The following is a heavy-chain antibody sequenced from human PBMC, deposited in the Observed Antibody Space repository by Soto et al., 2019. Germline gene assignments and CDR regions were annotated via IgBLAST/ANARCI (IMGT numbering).Heavy chain of an antibody. V-gene: IGHV4-4*02. CDR2: TYHSGTT. J-gene: IGHJ5*02. CDR3: ARAVPTTPVTGDHLFDP. Sequence: SETLSLTCAVSGDSINNSHWWSWVRQTPGKGLEWIGETYHSGTTNYNPSLKTRVTISIDKSKNQFSLKMNSVTAADTAVYYCARAVPTTPVTGDHLFDPWGQGTLVTVSS. D-gene: IGHD2-21*02. CDR1: GDSINNSHW.